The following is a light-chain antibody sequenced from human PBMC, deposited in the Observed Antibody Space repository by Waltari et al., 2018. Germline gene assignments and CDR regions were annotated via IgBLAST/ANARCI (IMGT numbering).Light chain of an antibody. CDR2: DTF. CDR3: LHRSNWPPLFT. V-gene: IGKV3-11*01. J-gene: IGKJ3*01. CDR1: QSVSRY. Sequence: EIVLTQSPVTLSLSPGEIATLPCRASQSVSRYLAWYQQKPGQAPRLLIYDTFSRASGIPARFSGSGSGTDFTLTISSLEPEDFAVYYCLHRSNWPPLFTFGPGTKVDIK.